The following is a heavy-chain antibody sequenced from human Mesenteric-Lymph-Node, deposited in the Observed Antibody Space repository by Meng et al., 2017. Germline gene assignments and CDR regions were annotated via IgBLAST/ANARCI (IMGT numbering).Heavy chain of an antibody. CDR1: GLTFSSYW. CDR3: TTLVGYYFDY. D-gene: IGHD1-26*01. CDR2: IRNKAYGGTT. Sequence: GESLKISCVASGLTFSSYWMTWVRQAPGKGLEWVGFIRNKAYGGTTEYAASVKGRFSISKDDSIAYLQMNSLKSEDTAMYYCTTLVGYYFDYWGQGALVTVSS. J-gene: IGHJ4*02. V-gene: IGHV3-49*04.